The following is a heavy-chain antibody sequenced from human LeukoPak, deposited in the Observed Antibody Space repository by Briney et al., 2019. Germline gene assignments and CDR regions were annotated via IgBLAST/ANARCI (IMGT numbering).Heavy chain of an antibody. CDR3: ASGPGPDYDFWSGYYTH. Sequence: PSETLSLTCTVSGVSISSSYSYWGWIRQPPGKGLEWIGYIYYSGSTNYNPSLKSRVTISVDTSKNQFSLKLSSVTAADTAVYYCASGPGPDYDFWSGYYTHWGQGTLVTVSS. CDR2: IYYSGST. D-gene: IGHD3-3*01. J-gene: IGHJ4*02. CDR1: GVSISSSYSY. V-gene: IGHV4-61*05.